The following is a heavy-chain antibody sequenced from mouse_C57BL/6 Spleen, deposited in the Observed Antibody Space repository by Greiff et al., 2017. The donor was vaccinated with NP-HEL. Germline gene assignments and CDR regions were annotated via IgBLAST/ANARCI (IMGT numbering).Heavy chain of an antibody. CDR3: ARSGNYYFDY. V-gene: IGHV1-69*01. J-gene: IGHJ2*01. D-gene: IGHD3-2*02. CDR1: GYTFTSYW. Sequence: KQSCKASGYTFTSYWMHWVKQRPGQGLEWIGEIDPSDSYTNYNQKFKGKSTLTVDKSSSTAYMQLSSLTSEDSAVYYCARSGNYYFDYWGQGTTLTVSS. CDR2: IDPSDSYT.